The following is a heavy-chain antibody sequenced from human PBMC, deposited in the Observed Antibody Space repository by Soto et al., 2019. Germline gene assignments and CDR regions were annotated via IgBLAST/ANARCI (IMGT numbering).Heavy chain of an antibody. CDR3: ARDITSGSHDDAFDI. J-gene: IGHJ3*02. V-gene: IGHV1-18*01. CDR2: ISAYNGNT. D-gene: IGHD1-26*01. Sequence: ASVKVSCKASGYTFTSYGISCVRHDPRQGLEWMGGISAYNGNTNYAQKLQGRVTMTTDTSTSTAYMELRSLRSDDTAVYYCARDITSGSHDDAFDIWGQGTMVTVSS. CDR1: GYTFTSYG.